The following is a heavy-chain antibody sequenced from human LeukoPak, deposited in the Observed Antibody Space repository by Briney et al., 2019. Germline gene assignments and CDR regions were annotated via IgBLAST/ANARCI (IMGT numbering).Heavy chain of an antibody. Sequence: ASVKVSCKASGYTFTSYGISWVRQAPGQGLEWMGWISAYNGNTGYAQKFQGRVTITRNTSISTAYMELSSLRSEDTAVYYCARVIAARTNWFDPWGQGTLVTVSS. V-gene: IGHV1-8*03. CDR2: ISAYNGNT. CDR1: GYTFTSYG. D-gene: IGHD6-6*01. J-gene: IGHJ5*02. CDR3: ARVIAARTNWFDP.